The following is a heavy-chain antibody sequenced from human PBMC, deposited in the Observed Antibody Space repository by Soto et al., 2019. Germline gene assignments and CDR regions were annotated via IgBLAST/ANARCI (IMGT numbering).Heavy chain of an antibody. CDR1: GFTFANFG. D-gene: IGHD3-3*01. J-gene: IGHJ4*02. CDR3: AKVAQSGVVVEYFDS. CDR2: ISSSGRRT. V-gene: IGHV3-23*01. Sequence: GGSLRLSCGTSGFTFANFGMGWVRQAPGKGLYWVSGISSSGRRTYYADSVKGRFTISRDNSKNTLYLKMDSLRGDDTAVYCCAKVAQSGVVVEYFDSWGQGALVTVSS.